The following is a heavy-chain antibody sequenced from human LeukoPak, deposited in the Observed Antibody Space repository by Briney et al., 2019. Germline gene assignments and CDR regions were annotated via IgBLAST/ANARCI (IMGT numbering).Heavy chain of an antibody. J-gene: IGHJ5*02. Sequence: ASVKVSCKASGDTFTSYGISWVRQAPGQGLEWMGWISAYNGNTNNAQKLQGRVTMTTDTSTSTAYMELRSLRSDDTAVYYCAREDRHMNWFDPWGQGTLVTVSS. CDR1: GDTFTSYG. V-gene: IGHV1-18*01. CDR3: AREDRHMNWFDP. CDR2: ISAYNGNT.